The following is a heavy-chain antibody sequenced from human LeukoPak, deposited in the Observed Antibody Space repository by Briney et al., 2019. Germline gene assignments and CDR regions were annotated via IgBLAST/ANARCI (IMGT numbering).Heavy chain of an antibody. CDR1: GFTFSNYA. Sequence: PGGSLRLSCAASGFTFSNYAMHWVRQAPGKGLEWVAVISYDGSNKYYADSVKGRFTISRDNSKNTLYLQMNSLRAEDTAVYYCARAMELDNWFDPWGQGTLVTVSS. D-gene: IGHD1-7*01. J-gene: IGHJ5*02. V-gene: IGHV3-30-3*01. CDR3: ARAMELDNWFDP. CDR2: ISYDGSNK.